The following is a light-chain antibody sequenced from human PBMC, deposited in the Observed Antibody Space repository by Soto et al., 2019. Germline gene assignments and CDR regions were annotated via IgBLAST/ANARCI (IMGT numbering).Light chain of an antibody. CDR2: STN. J-gene: IGLJ2*01. CDR1: TGAVTSGHY. V-gene: IGLV7-43*01. CDR3: LLFYGVGLV. Sequence: QALVTQEPSLTVSPGGTVTLTCASSTGAVTSGHYPNWFQQKPGQTPRALIYSTNNKHSWTPARFSGSLLGGKAALTLSGAQPEDEAEYYCLLFYGVGLVFGGGTKLTVL.